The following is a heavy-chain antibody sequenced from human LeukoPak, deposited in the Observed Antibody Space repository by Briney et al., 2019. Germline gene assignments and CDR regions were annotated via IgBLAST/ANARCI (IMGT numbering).Heavy chain of an antibody. CDR1: GYTFTSYD. V-gene: IGHV1-8*03. D-gene: IGHD2-2*01. CDR2: MNPNSGNT. Sequence: EASVKVSCKASGYTFTSYDINWVRQASGQGLEWMGWMNPNSGNTGYAQKFQGRVTITRNTSISTAYMELSSLSSEDTAVYYCARRVGKPQILDYWGQGTLVTASS. CDR3: ARRVGKPQILDY. J-gene: IGHJ4*02.